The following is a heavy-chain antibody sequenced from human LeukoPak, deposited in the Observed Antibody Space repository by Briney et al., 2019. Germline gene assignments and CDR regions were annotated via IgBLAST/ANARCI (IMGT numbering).Heavy chain of an antibody. V-gene: IGHV3-21*01. D-gene: IGHD1-26*01. CDR1: GFTFSSYS. J-gene: IGHJ4*02. CDR2: ISSSSTYI. Sequence: GSLRLSCAASGFTFSSYSMNWVRQAPGKGLEGVASISSSSTYIYYADSVKGRFTISRDNAKNSLYLQMNSLRAEDMAVYYCARVYSGSYCADYWGQGTLVTVSS. CDR3: ARVYSGSYCADY.